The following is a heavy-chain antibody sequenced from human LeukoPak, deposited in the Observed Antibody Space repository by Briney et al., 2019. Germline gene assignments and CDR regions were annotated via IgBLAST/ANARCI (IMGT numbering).Heavy chain of an antibody. Sequence: PGGSLRLSCAASGFTFSNAWMSWVRQAPGKGLEWVGRIKSKTDGGTTEYAAPVKGRFTISRDDSKNTLYLQMNSLKTEDTAVYYCTTEYYDFWSGYPDYYYGMDVWGQGTTVTVSS. CDR1: GFTFSNAW. CDR2: IKSKTDGGTT. J-gene: IGHJ6*02. D-gene: IGHD3-3*01. CDR3: TTEYYDFWSGYPDYYYGMDV. V-gene: IGHV3-15*01.